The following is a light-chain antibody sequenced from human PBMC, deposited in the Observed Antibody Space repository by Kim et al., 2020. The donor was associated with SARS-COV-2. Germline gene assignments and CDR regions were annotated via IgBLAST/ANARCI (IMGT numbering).Light chain of an antibody. CDR2: AVS. V-gene: IGKV2-30*02. Sequence: DVVMTQSPLSLPVTLGQPASISCRSSRSLVHSDGNTYLNWFHQRPGQSPRRLIYAVSNRDSGVPDRFSGSGSDTDFTLKISRVEAEYVGVYYCMQATGWPATFGQGTKVDIK. CDR3: MQATGWPAT. J-gene: IGKJ1*01. CDR1: RSLVHSDGNTY.